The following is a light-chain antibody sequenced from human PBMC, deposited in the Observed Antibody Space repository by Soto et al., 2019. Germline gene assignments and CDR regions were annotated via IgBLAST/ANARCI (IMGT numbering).Light chain of an antibody. CDR3: GTWDSGLSAVV. V-gene: IGLV1-51*01. J-gene: IGLJ2*01. CDR1: SSNIGNNY. CDR2: DNN. Sequence: QSVLTQPPSVSAAPGQKVTISCSGSSSNIGNNYVSWYQQLSGTSPKLIIHDNNQRPSGTPDRFSGSKYGTSATLGITGLQTGDEADYYCGTWDSGLSAVVFGGGTKLTVL.